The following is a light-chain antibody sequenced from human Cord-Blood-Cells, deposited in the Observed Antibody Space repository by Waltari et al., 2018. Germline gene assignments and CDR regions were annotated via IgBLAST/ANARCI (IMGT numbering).Light chain of an antibody. V-gene: IGLV3-25*03. CDR2: KDR. CDR1: ALPKQY. Sequence: SYEPTQPPSVSVSPGQKARIPCPGDALPKQYAYWYQQKPGQAPVLVIYKDRERPSGIPERFSGSSSGTTVTLTISGVQAEDEADYYCQSADSSGTYVVFGGGTKLTVL. J-gene: IGLJ2*01. CDR3: QSADSSGTYVV.